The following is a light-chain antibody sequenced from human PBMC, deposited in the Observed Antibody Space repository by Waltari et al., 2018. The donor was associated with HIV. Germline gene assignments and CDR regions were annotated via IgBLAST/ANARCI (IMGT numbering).Light chain of an antibody. CDR2: GKN. V-gene: IGLV3-19*01. J-gene: IGLJ2*01. CDR1: SLRSYY. CDR3: NSRDSSGNQRV. Sequence: SSELTQYPDVSVALGQTVRITCQGDSLRSYYASWYQQKAGQAPVLVIYGKNHRPSGIPDRFPGSSSGNTASLTITGAQAEDEADYYCNSRDSSGNQRVFGGGTKLTVL.